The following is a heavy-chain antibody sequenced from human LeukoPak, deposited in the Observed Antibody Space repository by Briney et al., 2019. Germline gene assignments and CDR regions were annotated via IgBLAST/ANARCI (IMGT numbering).Heavy chain of an antibody. CDR3: ARGYYYDSSAYYKY. J-gene: IGHJ4*02. D-gene: IGHD3-22*01. CDR1: GYSISSGYY. Sequence: KPSETLSLTCAVSGYSISSGYYWGWIRQPPGKGLEWIGSIYHSGSTNYNPSLKSRVTISVDTSKNQFSLKLSSVTAADTAVYYCARGYYYDSSAYYKYWGQGTLVTVSS. V-gene: IGHV4-38-2*01. CDR2: IYHSGST.